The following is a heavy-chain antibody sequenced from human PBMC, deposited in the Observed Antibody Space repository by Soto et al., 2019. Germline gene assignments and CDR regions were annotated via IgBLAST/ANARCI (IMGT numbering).Heavy chain of an antibody. J-gene: IGHJ6*02. Sequence: QVQLVESGGGVVQPGRSLRLSCAASGFTFSSYGMHWVRQAPGKGLEWVAVISYDGSNKYYADSVKGRFTISRDNSKNTLYMQMNSLRAEDTAVYYCAAIHYDIVSYGMYLWGQGTTVTVSS. CDR3: AAIHYDIVSYGMYL. V-gene: IGHV3-30*03. D-gene: IGHD3-9*01. CDR1: GFTFSSYG. CDR2: ISYDGSNK.